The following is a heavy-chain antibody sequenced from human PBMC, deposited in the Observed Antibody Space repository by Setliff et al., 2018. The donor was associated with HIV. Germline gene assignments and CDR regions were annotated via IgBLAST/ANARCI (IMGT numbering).Heavy chain of an antibody. Sequence: ASVKVSCKASGYTFTSDYMHWVRQAPGQGLEWMGIINPSGGSTSYAQKFQGRVTMTRDTSTSTVYMELSSLRSEDTAVYYCARDLPTTVTKGLEPFDYWGQGTLVTVSS. D-gene: IGHD4-17*01. CDR2: INPSGGST. CDR1: GYTFTSDY. V-gene: IGHV1-46*01. CDR3: ARDLPTTVTKGLEPFDY. J-gene: IGHJ4*02.